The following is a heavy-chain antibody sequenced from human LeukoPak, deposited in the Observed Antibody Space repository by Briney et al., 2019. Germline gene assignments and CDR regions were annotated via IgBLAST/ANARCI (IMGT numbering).Heavy chain of an antibody. CDR2: TNPNSGNT. CDR3: ARDGTTYYDFWSGYYTGGGSYYYYYYMDV. Sequence: ASVKVSCKASGYTFTNYDINWVREATGQGLEWMGWTNPNSGNTGYAQKFQGRVTMTRNTSISTAYMELSSLRSEDTAVYYCARDGTTYYDFWSGYYTGGGSYYYYYYMDVWGKGTTVTVSS. V-gene: IGHV1-8*01. CDR1: GYTFTNYD. D-gene: IGHD3-3*01. J-gene: IGHJ6*03.